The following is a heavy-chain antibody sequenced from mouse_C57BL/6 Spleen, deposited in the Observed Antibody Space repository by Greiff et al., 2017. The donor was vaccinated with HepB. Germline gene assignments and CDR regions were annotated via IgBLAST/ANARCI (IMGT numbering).Heavy chain of an antibody. Sequence: VKVVESGAELMKPGASVKLSCKATGYTFTGYWIEWVKQRPGHGLEWIGEILPGSGSTNYNEKFKGKATFTADTSSNTAYMQLSSLTTEDSAIYYCARWGYDYDGGNAMDYWGQGTSVTVSS. V-gene: IGHV1-9*01. CDR3: ARWGYDYDGGNAMDY. CDR1: GYTFTGYW. D-gene: IGHD2-4*01. CDR2: ILPGSGST. J-gene: IGHJ4*01.